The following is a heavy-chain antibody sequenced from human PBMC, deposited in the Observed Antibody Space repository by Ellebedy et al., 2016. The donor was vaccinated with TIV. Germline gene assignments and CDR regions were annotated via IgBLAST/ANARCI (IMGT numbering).Heavy chain of an antibody. D-gene: IGHD5-24*01. CDR1: GYNFASYW. CDR3: ARQEGDGYNLYY. Sequence: GESLKISCQGSGYNFASYWIGWVRQTPGKGLEWVGIVYPGDTYARYNPSLQGHVNISADKSTSTAYLQWSSLRASDTAMYYCARQEGDGYNLYYWGQGTLVTVSS. V-gene: IGHV5-51*01. J-gene: IGHJ4*02. CDR2: VYPGDTYA.